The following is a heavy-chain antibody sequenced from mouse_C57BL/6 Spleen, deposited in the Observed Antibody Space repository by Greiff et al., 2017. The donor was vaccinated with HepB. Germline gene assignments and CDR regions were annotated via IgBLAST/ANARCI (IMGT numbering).Heavy chain of an antibody. D-gene: IGHD1-1*01. CDR1: GYTFTSYW. CDR2: IHPNSGST. V-gene: IGHV1-64*01. Sequence: QVQLQQPGAELVKPGASVKLSCKASGYTFTSYWMHWVKQRPGQGLEWIGMIHPNSGSTNYNEKFKSKATLTVDKSSSTAYMQLSSLTSEDSAVYYCARGHDGSKGYFDYWGQGTTLTVSS. CDR3: ARGHDGSKGYFDY. J-gene: IGHJ2*01.